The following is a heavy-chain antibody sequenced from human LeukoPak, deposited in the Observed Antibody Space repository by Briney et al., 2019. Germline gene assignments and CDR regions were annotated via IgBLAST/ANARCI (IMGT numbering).Heavy chain of an antibody. Sequence: PGRSLRLSCAASGFTFSSYGMHWVRQAPGKGLEWVAVIWYDGSNKYYADSVKGRFTISRDNSKNTLYLQVNSLRAEDTAVYYCAKGEYTSSWLLDYWGQGTLVTVSS. V-gene: IGHV3-33*06. CDR3: AKGEYTSSWLLDY. J-gene: IGHJ4*02. CDR2: IWYDGSNK. D-gene: IGHD6-13*01. CDR1: GFTFSSYG.